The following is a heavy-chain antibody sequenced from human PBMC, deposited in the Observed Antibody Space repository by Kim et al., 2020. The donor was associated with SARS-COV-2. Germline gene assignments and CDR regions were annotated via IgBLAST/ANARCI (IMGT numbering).Heavy chain of an antibody. CDR2: INGGNGNT. V-gene: IGHV1-3*01. J-gene: IGHJ5*02. Sequence: ASVKVSCKASGYTFDTYALYWVRQAPGQRFEWMGWINGGNGNTRYSQNFQGRVTIKRDTSETTAYMDLSSQTSKDTAVYYCARDGSGSYNWFDPWGQGTL. CDR3: ARDGSGSYNWFDP. CDR1: GYTFDTYA. D-gene: IGHD3-10*01.